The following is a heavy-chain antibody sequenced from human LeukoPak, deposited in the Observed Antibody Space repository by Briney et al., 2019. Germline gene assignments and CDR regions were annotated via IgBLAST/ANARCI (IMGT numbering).Heavy chain of an antibody. CDR3: ARGIWSARTVDYYLDY. CDR2: INAGNGHT. J-gene: IGHJ4*02. V-gene: IGHV1-3*01. D-gene: IGHD2-21*01. Sequence: ASVKVSCKASGYTFSSYAMHWVRQAPGQRFEWMGWINAGNGHTKYSQNFQGRVTITRDSSASTVYMELNSLTSEDTAVYYCARGIWSARTVDYYLDYWGQGTLVTVSS. CDR1: GYTFSSYA.